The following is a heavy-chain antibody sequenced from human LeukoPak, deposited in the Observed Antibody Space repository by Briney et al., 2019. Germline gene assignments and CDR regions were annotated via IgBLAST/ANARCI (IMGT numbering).Heavy chain of an antibody. CDR1: GFTFSSYG. V-gene: IGHV3-30*02. Sequence: GGSLRLSCAASGFTFSSYGMHWVRQAPGKGLEWVAFIRYDGSHNYYADSMKGRFTISRDNSKNTLYLQMNSLRAEDTAVYYCAELGITMIGGVWGKGTTVTISS. CDR2: IRYDGSHN. CDR3: AELGITMIGGV. D-gene: IGHD3-10*02. J-gene: IGHJ6*04.